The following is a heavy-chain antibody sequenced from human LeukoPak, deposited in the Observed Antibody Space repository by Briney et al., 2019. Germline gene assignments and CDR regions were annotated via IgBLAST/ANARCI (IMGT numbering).Heavy chain of an antibody. D-gene: IGHD3-3*01. CDR3: AKDRRRVWSGYHFDY. CDR2: ISGSGGST. CDR1: GFTFSSYA. J-gene: IGHJ4*02. V-gene: IGHV3-23*01. Sequence: GGSLRLSCAASGFTFSSYAMSWVRQAPGKGLEWVSAISGSGGSTYYADSVKGRFTISRGNSKNTLYLQMNSLRAEDTAVYYCAKDRRRVWSGYHFDYWGQGTLVTVSS.